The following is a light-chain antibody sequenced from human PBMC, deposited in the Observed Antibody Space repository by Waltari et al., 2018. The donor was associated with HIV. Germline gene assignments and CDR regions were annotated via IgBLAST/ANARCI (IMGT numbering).Light chain of an antibody. CDR1: QNGLYSSNNKNY. Sequence: DVVMTQAPDSLAVSLGERATINGKSSQNGLYSSNNKNYLAWDQQKPRQPPKLLIYWASTRASGVPERFRGSGSGTDFTLTISSLQAEDVAIYYCQQYLNTPWTFGQGTKVEVK. J-gene: IGKJ1*01. CDR2: WAS. V-gene: IGKV4-1*01. CDR3: QQYLNTPWT.